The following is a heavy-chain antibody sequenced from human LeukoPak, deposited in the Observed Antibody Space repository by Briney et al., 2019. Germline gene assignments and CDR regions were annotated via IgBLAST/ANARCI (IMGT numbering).Heavy chain of an antibody. V-gene: IGHV1-2*02. CDR2: INPNSGGT. CDR3: ARALCSGGSCYAEIDY. J-gene: IGHJ4*02. CDR1: GYTFTGYY. Sequence: ASVKVSCKASGYTFTGYYIHWVRQAPGQGLEWMGWINPNSGGTNYAQKFQGRVTMTRDTSISTAYMELSRLRSDDTAVYYCARALCSGGSCYAEIDYWGQGTLVTVSS. D-gene: IGHD2-15*01.